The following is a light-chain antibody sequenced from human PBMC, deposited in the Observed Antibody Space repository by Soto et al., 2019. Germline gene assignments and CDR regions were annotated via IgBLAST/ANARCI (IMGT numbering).Light chain of an antibody. CDR2: DVS. Sequence: QSALTQPASVSGSPGQSITISCTGTSSDVGGYNYVSWYQQHPGKAPKLMIYDVSNRPSGVSNRFSGSKSGNTASLTISGLQAEDEADYYCSSYTSSSTDVCGTGPKLTLL. J-gene: IGLJ1*01. CDR1: SSDVGGYNY. CDR3: SSYTSSSTDV. V-gene: IGLV2-14*01.